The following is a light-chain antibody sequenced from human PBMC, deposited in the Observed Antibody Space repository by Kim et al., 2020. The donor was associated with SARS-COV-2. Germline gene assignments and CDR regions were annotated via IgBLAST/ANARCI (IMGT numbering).Light chain of an antibody. CDR1: RSDVGAYDY. CDR3: SSYAGSNNFVI. Sequence: QSALTQPPSASGSPGQSVTISCTGTRSDVGAYDYVSWYQQHPGKAPKLMIYEVTNRPSGVPDRFSGSKSGNTASLTVSGLQAVDEADYYCSSYAGSNNFVIFGGGTTLTVL. J-gene: IGLJ2*01. CDR2: EVT. V-gene: IGLV2-8*01.